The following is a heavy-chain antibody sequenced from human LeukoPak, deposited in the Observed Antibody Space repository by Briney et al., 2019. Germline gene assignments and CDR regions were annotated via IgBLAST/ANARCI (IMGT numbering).Heavy chain of an antibody. CDR1: GFAFGDFF. CDR2: INRDGSEK. CDR3: ARGVTMIRGAVMYPFFFDL. J-gene: IGHJ4*03. D-gene: IGHD3-10*01. Sequence: GGSLRLSFAASGFAFGDFFMTWVRQAPGKGLDWVANINRDGSEKFHVDSVKGRFTISRDNAKNALFLQMDSLRADDTAIYFCARGVTMIRGAVMYPFFFDLWGRGTLVTVSS. V-gene: IGHV3-7*03.